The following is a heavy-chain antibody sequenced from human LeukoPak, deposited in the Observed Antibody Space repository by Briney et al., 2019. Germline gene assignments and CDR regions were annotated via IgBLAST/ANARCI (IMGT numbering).Heavy chain of an antibody. CDR2: IYYSGST. CDR1: GGSISSGSYY. CDR3: ARSGCGGDCYSEWFDP. V-gene: IGHV4-61*01. D-gene: IGHD2-21*02. J-gene: IGHJ5*02. Sequence: SETLSLTCTVSGGSISSGSYYWSWIRQPPGKGLEWIGYIYYSGSTNYNPSLKSRVTISVDTSKNQFSLKLSSVTAADTAVYYCARSGCGGDCYSEWFDPWGQGTLVTVSS.